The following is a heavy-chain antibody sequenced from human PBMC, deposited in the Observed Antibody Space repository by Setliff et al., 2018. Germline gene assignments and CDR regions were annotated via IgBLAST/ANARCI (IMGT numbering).Heavy chain of an antibody. V-gene: IGHV4-59*08. CDR3: ARGLVDTPMAPFDY. CDR1: GGSIDSHY. Sequence: SGPTLVNPTQTLTLTCSVSGGSIDSHYWSWIRRPPGKGLEWIGSIYYSGSTDYNPSLKSRVTISVDTSKNQFSLKLSSVTAADTAVYYCARGLVDTPMAPFDYWGQGTLVTVSS. D-gene: IGHD5-18*01. CDR2: IYYSGST. J-gene: IGHJ4*02.